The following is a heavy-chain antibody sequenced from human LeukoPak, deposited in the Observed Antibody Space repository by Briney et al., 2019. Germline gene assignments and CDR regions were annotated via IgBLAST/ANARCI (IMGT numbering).Heavy chain of an antibody. V-gene: IGHV3-23*01. Sequence: GGSLRLSCAASGSTFRSYAMSWVRQAPGKGLEWVSAISGSGGGTYYADSVKGRFTISRDNSKNTLYLQMNSLRAEDTAVYHCAKDGSASFDYWGQGTLVTVSS. D-gene: IGHD6-25*01. CDR1: GSTFRSYA. J-gene: IGHJ4*02. CDR3: AKDGSASFDY. CDR2: ISGSGGGT.